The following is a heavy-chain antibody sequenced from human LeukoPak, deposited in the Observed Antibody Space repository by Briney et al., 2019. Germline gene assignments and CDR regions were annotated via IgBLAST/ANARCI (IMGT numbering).Heavy chain of an antibody. CDR1: GFTVSSNY. CDR2: IYSDDST. D-gene: IGHD6-13*01. CDR3: ARGPTPYTYSSSPYYYGMDV. V-gene: IGHV3-53*01. J-gene: IGHJ6*02. Sequence: GGSLRLSCAASGFTVSSNYMSWVRQAPGRGLEWDSIIYSDDSTWYADSVKGRFAISRDNSKNTLYLQMNGLRADDTAFYYCARGPTPYTYSSSPYYYGMDVWGQGTTVTVSS.